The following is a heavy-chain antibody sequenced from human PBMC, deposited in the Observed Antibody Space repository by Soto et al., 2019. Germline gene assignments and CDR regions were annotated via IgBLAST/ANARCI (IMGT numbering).Heavy chain of an antibody. Sequence: EGQLVESGGRLAQPGGSLRLSCATSGFPFTISWMHWVRQVPGKALEWVSRITSDGSETSYADSVKGRFTISRDNAESTVYLQMNSVRAEDTGGYCCAKDWFHCSDLWGQGTPVTVSS. CDR3: AKDWFHCSDL. D-gene: IGHD2-15*01. J-gene: IGHJ4*02. V-gene: IGHV3-74*01. CDR1: GFPFTISW. CDR2: ITSDGSET.